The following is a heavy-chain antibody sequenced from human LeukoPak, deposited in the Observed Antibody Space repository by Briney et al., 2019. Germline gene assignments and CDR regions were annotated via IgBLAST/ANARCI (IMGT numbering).Heavy chain of an antibody. J-gene: IGHJ5*02. CDR2: VFYAGRT. Sequence: SETLSLTCSVSGDSISSDYWNWIRQPPGKGLEWIGYVFYAGRTNYNPSFKSRVTMSVDPSKSQFSLKLTSVTAADTAVYFCARGVVVVADAPEWFDPWGQGTLDTVSP. CDR3: ARGVVVVADAPEWFDP. CDR1: GDSISSDY. V-gene: IGHV4-59*01. D-gene: IGHD2-15*01.